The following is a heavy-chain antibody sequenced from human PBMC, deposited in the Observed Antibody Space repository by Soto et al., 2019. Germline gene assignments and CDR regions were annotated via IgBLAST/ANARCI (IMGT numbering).Heavy chain of an antibody. CDR3: VRAQSRQLLLAWFDA. D-gene: IGHD2-2*01. CDR1: GYTFIAHF. V-gene: IGHV1-2*02. J-gene: IGHJ5*02. CDR2: IYPDTGGT. Sequence: QVQLVQSRAEVKKPGASVTVSCEASGYTFIAHFIHWVRQAPGQGLEWMGWIYPDTGGTNYAQKFRDRVTMTRDTSVSTAYMEENGLKSDDTAVYYCVRAQSRQLLLAWFDAWGQGTLVTVSS.